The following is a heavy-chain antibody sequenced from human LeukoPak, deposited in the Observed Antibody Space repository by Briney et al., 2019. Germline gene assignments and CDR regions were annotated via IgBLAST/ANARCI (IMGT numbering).Heavy chain of an antibody. V-gene: IGHV4-38-2*02. CDR2: IYHSGST. CDR1: RYSISNGYY. D-gene: IGHD6-13*01. CDR3: AGIKQQLVTFDY. J-gene: IGHJ4*02. Sequence: PSATLSLTCTVSRYSISNGYYWGWIRQSPGKGLEWIGSIYHSGSTHYNPSLNSRVSISVDTSKNQFSLKLSSVTAADTAVYYCAGIKQQLVTFDYWGQGTLVTVSS.